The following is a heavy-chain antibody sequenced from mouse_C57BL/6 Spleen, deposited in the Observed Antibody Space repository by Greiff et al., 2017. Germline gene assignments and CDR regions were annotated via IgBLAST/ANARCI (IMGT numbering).Heavy chain of an antibody. CDR3: ARFYSNSHFDY. CDR1: GYTFTDYY. J-gene: IGHJ2*01. Sequence: VQLQQSGPELVKPGASVKISCKASGYTFTDYYMNWVKQSHGKSLEWIGDINPNNGGTSYNQKFKGKATLTVDKSSSTAYMELRSLTSEYSAVYYCARFYSNSHFDYWGQGTTLTVSS. V-gene: IGHV1-26*01. CDR2: INPNNGGT. D-gene: IGHD2-5*01.